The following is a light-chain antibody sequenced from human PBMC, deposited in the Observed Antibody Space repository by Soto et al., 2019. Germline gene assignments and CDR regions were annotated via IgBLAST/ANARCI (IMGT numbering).Light chain of an antibody. Sequence: DVQMTQSPSSLSASVGDSVTITCRASQSVFNHLSWFQQRPGKGPKLLIYDASSLHAGVPSRFSGGGYGTDFTLTISTVQPEDSAIYYCHQSSSTTLTFGGGTRVELK. V-gene: IGKV1-39*01. J-gene: IGKJ4*01. CDR3: HQSSSTTLT. CDR1: QSVFNH. CDR2: DAS.